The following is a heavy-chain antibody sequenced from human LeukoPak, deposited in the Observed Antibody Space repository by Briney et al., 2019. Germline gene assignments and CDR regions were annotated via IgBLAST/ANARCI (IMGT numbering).Heavy chain of an antibody. CDR3: ARDSAQLVPFDY. J-gene: IGHJ4*02. CDR2: ISAYNGNT. V-gene: IGHV1-18*01. CDR1: GYTFTSYG. Sequence: PAASVKVSCKASGYTFTSYGISWVRQAPGQGLEWMGWISAYNGNTNYAQKLQGRVTMTTDTSTSTAYMDLRSLRSDDTAVYYCARDSAQLVPFDYWGQGTLVTVSS. D-gene: IGHD6-13*01.